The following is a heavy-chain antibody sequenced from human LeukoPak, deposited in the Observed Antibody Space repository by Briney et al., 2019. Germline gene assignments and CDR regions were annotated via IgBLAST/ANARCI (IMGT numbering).Heavy chain of an antibody. CDR2: ISGSSDST. CDR1: GFTFSTYA. Sequence: PGRSLRLPCAASGFTFSTYAMSWVRQAPGKGLEWVSVISGSSDSTYYADSVKGRFTISTNNSKNTLYLQMNSLRAEDTAVYYCAKWIGGYCTSTSCYTGVYFDYWGQGTLVTVSS. V-gene: IGHV3-23*01. J-gene: IGHJ4*02. D-gene: IGHD2-2*02. CDR3: AKWIGGYCTSTSCYTGVYFDY.